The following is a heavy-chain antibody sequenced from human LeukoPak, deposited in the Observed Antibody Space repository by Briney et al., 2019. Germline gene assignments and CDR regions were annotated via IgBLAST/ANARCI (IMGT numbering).Heavy chain of an antibody. J-gene: IGHJ6*03. V-gene: IGHV1-2*02. Sequence: ASVKVSCKASGYTFTGYYIHWVRQAPGQGLEWMGWINPNSGGTNYAQKFQGRVTMTRDTSISTAYMELSRLRSDDTAVYYCAREMSRIVGATYVPSYYYYMDVWGKGTTVTVSS. D-gene: IGHD1-26*01. CDR3: AREMSRIVGATYVPSYYYYMDV. CDR1: GYTFTGYY. CDR2: INPNSGGT.